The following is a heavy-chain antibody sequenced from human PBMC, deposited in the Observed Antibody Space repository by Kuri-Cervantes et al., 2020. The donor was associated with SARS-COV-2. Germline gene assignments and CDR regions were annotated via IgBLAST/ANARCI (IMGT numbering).Heavy chain of an antibody. J-gene: IGHJ6*04. Sequence: SKTLSLTGTVPGGPIIRSSYYWGWIRQPPGKGLEWIGRIYHSGSTYYNPSLKSRVTISVDTSKNQFSLKLSSVTAADTAVYYWARGRREIVVVPTDMGLDVWGKGTTVTVSS. CDR3: ARGRREIVVVPTDMGLDV. CDR2: IYHSGST. V-gene: IGHV4-39*07. D-gene: IGHD2-2*01. CDR1: GGPIIRSSYY.